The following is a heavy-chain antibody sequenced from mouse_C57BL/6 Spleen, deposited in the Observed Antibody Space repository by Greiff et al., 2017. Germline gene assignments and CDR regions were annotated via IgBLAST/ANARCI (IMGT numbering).Heavy chain of an antibody. Sequence: EVQLKESGPELVKPGASVKMSCKASGYPFPDYNMHWVKQTHGKSLAWIGYLNPNTGGTSYNQTFKGKATLTVNQSSSTAYMELRSLTSEDSAVYYWARSRDYGYFDVWGTGTTVTVSS. CDR2: LNPNTGGT. CDR1: GYPFPDYN. J-gene: IGHJ1*03. V-gene: IGHV1-22*01. D-gene: IGHD1-1*01. CDR3: ARSRDYGYFDV.